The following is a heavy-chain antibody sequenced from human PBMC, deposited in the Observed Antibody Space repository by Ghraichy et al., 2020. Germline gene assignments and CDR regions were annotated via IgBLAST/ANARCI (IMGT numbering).Heavy chain of an antibody. CDR2: IYYSGST. V-gene: IGHV4-59*01. CDR3: ARLSIAAAGTFFDY. D-gene: IGHD6-13*01. CDR1: GGSISSYY. Sequence: SETLSLTCTVSGGSISSYYWSWIRQPPGKGLEWIGYIYYSGSTNYNPSLKSRVTISVDTSKNQFSLKLSSVTAADTAVYYCARLSIAAAGTFFDYWGQGTLVTVSS. J-gene: IGHJ4*02.